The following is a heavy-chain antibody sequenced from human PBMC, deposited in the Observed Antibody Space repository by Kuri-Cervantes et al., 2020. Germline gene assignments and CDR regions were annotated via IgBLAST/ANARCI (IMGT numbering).Heavy chain of an antibody. Sequence: GGSLRLSCAASGFTFSSYSMNWVRQAPGKGLEWVSYISSSSSTIYCADSVKGRLTISRDNAKNSLYLQMNSLRDEDTAVYYCARCSGSYSDWFDPWGQGTLVTVSS. CDR2: ISSSSSTI. V-gene: IGHV3-48*02. D-gene: IGHD1-26*01. CDR3: ARCSGSYSDWFDP. J-gene: IGHJ5*02. CDR1: GFTFSSYS.